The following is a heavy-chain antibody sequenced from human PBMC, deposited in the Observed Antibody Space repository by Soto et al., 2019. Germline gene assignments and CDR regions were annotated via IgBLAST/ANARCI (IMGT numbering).Heavy chain of an antibody. V-gene: IGHV4-59*01. CDR1: GCTISSYY. CDR3: ARESAGSGKNNWFDP. D-gene: IGHD3-10*01. Sequence: KPAGTLSLSCTVSGCTISSYYWRWVRHPPGKGLEWIGFIHRTGSTKYNPSLESRVTISVDTSQNQLSLRLSTVTAADTAVYYCARESAGSGKNNWFDPWGQGILVTVSS. CDR2: IHRTGST. J-gene: IGHJ5*02.